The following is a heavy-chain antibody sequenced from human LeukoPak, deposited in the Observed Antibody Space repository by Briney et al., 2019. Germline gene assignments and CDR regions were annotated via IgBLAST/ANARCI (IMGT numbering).Heavy chain of an antibody. CDR1: GGSFSGYY. CDR2: INHSGST. Sequence: PSETLSLTCAVYGGSFSGYYWSWIRQPPGKGLEWIGEINHSGSTNYNPSLKSRVTISVDTSKNQFSLKLSSVTAADTAVYYCARANTAFGVSWFDPWGQGTLVTVSS. V-gene: IGHV4-34*01. D-gene: IGHD3-10*01. J-gene: IGHJ5*02. CDR3: ARANTAFGVSWFDP.